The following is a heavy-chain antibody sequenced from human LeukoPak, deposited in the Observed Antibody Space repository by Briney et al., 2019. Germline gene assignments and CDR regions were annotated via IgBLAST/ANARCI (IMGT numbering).Heavy chain of an antibody. CDR2: ISSSGSTI. CDR1: GFTFSDYY. CDR3: GSFRPAAIYY. J-gene: IGHJ4*02. Sequence: PGGSLRLSCAASGFTFSDYYMSWIRQAPGKGLEGVSYISSSGSTIYYADSVKGRFTISRDNAKNSLYLQMTSLRAEDTAMNYCGSFRPAAIYYWGQGTLVTVSS. V-gene: IGHV3-11*01. D-gene: IGHD2-2*01.